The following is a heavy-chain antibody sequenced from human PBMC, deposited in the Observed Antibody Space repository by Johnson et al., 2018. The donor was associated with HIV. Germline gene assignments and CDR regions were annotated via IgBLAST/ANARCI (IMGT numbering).Heavy chain of an antibody. D-gene: IGHD3-10*01. CDR3: AKEQWFGELFSAFDI. Sequence: VQLVESGGGVVQPGKSLRLSCAASGFTFSGYGMHWVRQAPGKGLEWVAIISYDGSNKYYADSVKGRFTISRDNSKNTLYLQMNSLRAEDTAVYYCAKEQWFGELFSAFDIWGQGTMVTVSS. V-gene: IGHV3-30*18. CDR2: ISYDGSNK. J-gene: IGHJ3*02. CDR1: GFTFSGYG.